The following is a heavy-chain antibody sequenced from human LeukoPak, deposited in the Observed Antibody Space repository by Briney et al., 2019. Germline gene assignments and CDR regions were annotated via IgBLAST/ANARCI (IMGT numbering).Heavy chain of an antibody. CDR3: AKHVRYYYDSSGYNYFDY. Sequence: GGSLRLSCAASGFTFSIYGMHWVRQAPGKGLEWVAFIRYDGSNKYYADSVKDRFTISRDNSKNTLYLQMNSLRAEDTAVYYCAKHVRYYYDSSGYNYFDYWGQGTLVTVSS. V-gene: IGHV3-30*02. CDR1: GFTFSIYG. D-gene: IGHD3-22*01. CDR2: IRYDGSNK. J-gene: IGHJ4*02.